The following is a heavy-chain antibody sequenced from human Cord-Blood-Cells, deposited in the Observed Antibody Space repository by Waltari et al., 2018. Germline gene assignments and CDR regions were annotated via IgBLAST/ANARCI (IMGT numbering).Heavy chain of an antibody. J-gene: IGHJ6*02. D-gene: IGHD1-20*01. CDR2: IYYSGST. CDR1: GGSISSYY. Sequence: QVQLQESGPGLVKPSETLSLTCTVSGGSISSYYWSWIRQPPGKGLEWIGYIYYSGSTNYNPSLKSRGTISVDTAKNQFSLKLSSVTAADTAVYYCARDRPITGTTFGYYYYGMDVWGQGTTVTVSS. V-gene: IGHV4-59*01. CDR3: ARDRPITGTTFGYYYYGMDV.